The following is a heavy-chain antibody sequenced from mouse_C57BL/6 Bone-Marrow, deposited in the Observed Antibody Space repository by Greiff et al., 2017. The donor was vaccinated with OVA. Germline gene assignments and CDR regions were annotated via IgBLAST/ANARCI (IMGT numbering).Heavy chain of an antibody. D-gene: IGHD2-5*01. CDR2: IYPRSGNT. J-gene: IGHJ4*01. Sequence: VHLVESGAELARPGASVKLSCKASGYTFTSYGISWVKQRTGQGLEWIGEIYPRSGNTYYNEKFKGKATLTADKSSSTAYMELRSLTSEDSAVYFCARSAYSNYVNYAMDYWGQGTSVTVSS. CDR1: GYTFTSYG. V-gene: IGHV1-81*01. CDR3: ARSAYSNYVNYAMDY.